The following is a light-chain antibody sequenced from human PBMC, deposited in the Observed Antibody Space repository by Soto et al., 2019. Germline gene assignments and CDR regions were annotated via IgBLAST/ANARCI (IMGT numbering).Light chain of an antibody. J-gene: IGLJ1*01. CDR1: SSDVGGYNY. V-gene: IGLV2-14*01. Sequence: QSALTQPASVSGSPGQSITISCTGTSSDVGGYNYVSWYQLHPGKAPKLMIHEVSERPSGVSNRFSGSKSGNTASLTISGLQAEGEADYHWASYASYVNYVFGSGTKVTVL. CDR2: EVS. CDR3: ASYASYVNYV.